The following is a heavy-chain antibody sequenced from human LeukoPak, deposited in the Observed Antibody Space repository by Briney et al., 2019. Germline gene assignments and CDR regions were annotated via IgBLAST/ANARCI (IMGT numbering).Heavy chain of an antibody. CDR2: INAGNGNT. D-gene: IGHD6-13*01. V-gene: IGHV1-3*01. CDR1: GYTFTSYA. Sequence: ASVKVSCKASGYTFTSYAMHWVRQAPGQRLEWMGWINAGNGNTKYSQKFQGRVTITRDTSASTAYMELSSLRSDDTAVYYCARGSSWYWGLQEFDYWGQGTLVTVSS. CDR3: ARGSSWYWGLQEFDY. J-gene: IGHJ4*02.